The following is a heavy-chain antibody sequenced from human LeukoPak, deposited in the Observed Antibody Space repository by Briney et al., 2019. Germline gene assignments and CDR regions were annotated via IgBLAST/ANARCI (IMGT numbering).Heavy chain of an antibody. V-gene: IGHV3-33*01. Sequence: GGSLRLSCAVSALTFTTYGMHWVRQAPGKGREWGAFIYYDGSNIYYADYVRGRFTISRDISKNTLYLQMDSLRAEDTAIYYCARDWKTNSFDYWGQGTLVTVSS. D-gene: IGHD1-1*01. J-gene: IGHJ4*02. CDR1: ALTFTTYG. CDR3: ARDWKTNSFDY. CDR2: IYYDGSNI.